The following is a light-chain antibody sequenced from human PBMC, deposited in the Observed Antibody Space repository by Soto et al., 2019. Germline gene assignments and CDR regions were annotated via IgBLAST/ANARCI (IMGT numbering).Light chain of an antibody. CDR3: QQFNSYSIT. J-gene: IGKJ5*01. V-gene: IGKV1-13*02. CDR1: QDIRGA. Sequence: AIQLTQSPSSLSASVGDIVTITCRASQDIRGALAWYQQKPGKAPKILIYDVAILESGVPSRFSGSSSGTDFTLTISSLQPGDFATYYCQQFNSYSITFGQGTRLEIK. CDR2: DVA.